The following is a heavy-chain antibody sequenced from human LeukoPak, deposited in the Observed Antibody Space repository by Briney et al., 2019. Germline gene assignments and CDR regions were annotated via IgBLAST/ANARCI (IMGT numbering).Heavy chain of an antibody. CDR3: ARANRYYYDSSGYYFVY. Sequence: SETLSLTCAVYGGSFSGYYWSWIRQPPGKELEWIGEINHSGSTNYNPSLKSRVTISVDTSKNQFSLKLSSVTAADTAVYYCARANRYYYDSSGYYFVYWGQGTLVTVSS. CDR1: GGSFSGYY. D-gene: IGHD3-22*01. CDR2: INHSGST. V-gene: IGHV4-34*01. J-gene: IGHJ4*02.